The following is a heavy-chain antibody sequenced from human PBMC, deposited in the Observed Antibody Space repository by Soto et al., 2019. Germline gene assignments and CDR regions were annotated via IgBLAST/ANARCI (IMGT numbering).Heavy chain of an antibody. CDR2: ISSSGVTI. D-gene: IGHD6-19*01. Sequence: PGGSLRLSCVASGFTFSSYEMNWVRQAPGKGLEWVSYISSSGVTIYYADSVKGRFTISRDNAKNSLYLQMNSLRAEDTAVYYCTTRGPSPGYTSGWYAYWGQGTLVTVSS. J-gene: IGHJ4*02. CDR3: TTRGPSPGYTSGWYAY. V-gene: IGHV3-48*03. CDR1: GFTFSSYE.